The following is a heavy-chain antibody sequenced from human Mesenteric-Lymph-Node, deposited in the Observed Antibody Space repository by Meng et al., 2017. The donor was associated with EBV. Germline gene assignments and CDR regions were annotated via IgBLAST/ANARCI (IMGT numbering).Heavy chain of an antibody. CDR2: ISAYNGDT. Sequence: QVQLVQFGAEVKKPGASVKVSCKASGYTFTRYGISWVRQAPGQGLEWMGWISAYNGDTNYAQKLQGRVTMATDTSTSTAYMELRSLRSDDTAVYYCARGPTSGWVGAWFDPWGQGTLVTVSS. CDR3: ARGPTSGWVGAWFDP. J-gene: IGHJ5*02. CDR1: GYTFTRYG. D-gene: IGHD6-19*01. V-gene: IGHV1-18*01.